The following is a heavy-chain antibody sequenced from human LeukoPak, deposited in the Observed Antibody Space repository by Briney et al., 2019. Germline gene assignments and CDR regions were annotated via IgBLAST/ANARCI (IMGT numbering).Heavy chain of an antibody. CDR3: ATRRSGSHPYY. J-gene: IGHJ4*02. Sequence: PSETLSLTCTVSGASVSSSSYYWEWIRQPPGKGLEWVGGVFYSGSTNYNPSLKSRLTMSIDTSKNQFSLRLSSVTATDTAVYYCATRRSGSHPYYWGQGTLVTVSS. D-gene: IGHD1-26*01. CDR1: GASVSSSSYY. V-gene: IGHV4-39*01. CDR2: VFYSGST.